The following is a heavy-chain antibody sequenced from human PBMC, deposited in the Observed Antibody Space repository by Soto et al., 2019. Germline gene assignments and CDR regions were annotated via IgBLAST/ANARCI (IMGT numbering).Heavy chain of an antibody. CDR3: ARDLWVEPELYYYGMDV. J-gene: IGHJ6*02. CDR1: GDSISSADYY. V-gene: IGHV4-30-4*01. D-gene: IGHD1-1*01. CDR2: IFYSGTT. Sequence: QVQLQESGPGLVRPSQTLSLTCTVSGDSISSADYYWSWIRQTPGKGLEWIGHIFYSGTTYSNPSLKSRLTISVDTSQNHFSLRLTSVTAADTAVYYCARDLWVEPELYYYGMDVWGQGTTVTVSS.